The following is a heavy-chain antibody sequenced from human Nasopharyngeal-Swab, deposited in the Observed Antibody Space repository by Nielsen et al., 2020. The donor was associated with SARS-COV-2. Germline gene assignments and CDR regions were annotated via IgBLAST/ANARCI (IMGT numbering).Heavy chain of an antibody. CDR1: GGSITSSRHR. CDR3: ARLDPFGSEDK. D-gene: IGHD3-3*01. Sequence: SETLSLTCTVPGGSITSSRHRWGWMRQPPGKGLQWIGQILVNRYTEYHPSVRGRVTVYADTSENYFSLRLSSVTAADTAVYYCARLDPFGSEDKWGQGTLVTVSS. V-gene: IGHV4-39*02. CDR2: ILVNRYT. J-gene: IGHJ4*02.